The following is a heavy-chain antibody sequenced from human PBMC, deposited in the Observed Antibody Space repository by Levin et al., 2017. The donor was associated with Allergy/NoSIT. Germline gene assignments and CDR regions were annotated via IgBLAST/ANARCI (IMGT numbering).Heavy chain of an antibody. J-gene: IGHJ3*02. CDR3: AKDGWINGRLLDAFDI. Sequence: GGSLRLSCAASGFTFSSYAMSWVRQAPGKGLEWVSTISSGGSSTYYADSVKGRFTISRDNSKNTLYLQMNSLRAEDTAVYYCAKDGWINGRLLDAFDIWGQGTMVTVSS. CDR2: ISSGGSST. V-gene: IGHV3-23*01. D-gene: IGHD3-22*01. CDR1: GFTFSSYA.